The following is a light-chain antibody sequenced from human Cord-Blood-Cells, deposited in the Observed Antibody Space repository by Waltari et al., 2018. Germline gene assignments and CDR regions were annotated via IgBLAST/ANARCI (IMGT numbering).Light chain of an antibody. CDR3: QEYGSSAPYS. V-gene: IGKV3-20*01. Sequence: EIVLTQSPGTLSLSPWERATLSCRASQSVSSSYLAWYQQKPGQAPRLLIYGASSRATGIPDMFSGSGAGKDVSLTISRLEPEDVAVYYCQEYGSSAPYSFGQGTTLEIK. CDR1: QSVSSSY. J-gene: IGKJ2*03. CDR2: GAS.